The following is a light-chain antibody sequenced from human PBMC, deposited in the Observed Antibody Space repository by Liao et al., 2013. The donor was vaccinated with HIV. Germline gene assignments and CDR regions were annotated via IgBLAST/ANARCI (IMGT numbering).Light chain of an antibody. J-gene: IGLJ2*01. V-gene: IGLV3-1*01. CDR3: QAWDTTTGDVL. CDR1: KLDNKY. CDR2: QDT. Sequence: SYELTQPPSVSVSPGQTASITCSGDKLDNKYTCWYQQKSGQSPVLVIYQDTKRPSGIPVRFSGFNSGSTATLTITRVEAGDEADYYCQAWDTTTGDVLFGGGTKLTVL.